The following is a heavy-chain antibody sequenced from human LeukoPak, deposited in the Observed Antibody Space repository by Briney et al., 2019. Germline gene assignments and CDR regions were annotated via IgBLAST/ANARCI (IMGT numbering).Heavy chain of an antibody. D-gene: IGHD2/OR15-2a*01. J-gene: IGHJ4*02. CDR2: IDSDGSST. V-gene: IGHV3-74*01. Sequence: PGGSLRLSCAASGFTFSSYWMHCVRQAPGKGLVWVSRIDSDGSSTIYADSVKGRFTISRDNAKNTLYLQMNSLRADDTAVYYCASSPAISNYWGQGTLVTVSS. CDR3: ASSPAISNY. CDR1: GFTFSSYW.